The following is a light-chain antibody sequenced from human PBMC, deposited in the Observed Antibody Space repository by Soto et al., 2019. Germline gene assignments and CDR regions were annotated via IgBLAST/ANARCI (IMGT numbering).Light chain of an antibody. CDR3: SSYTSSSVYV. J-gene: IGLJ1*01. Sequence: QSALTQPASVSGSPGQSIAISCTGTSSDVGAYDFVSWYQQHPDKAPKLLIYEVSNRPSGVSNRFSGSKSGNTASLTISGLQAEDEADYYCSSYTSSSVYVFGTGTKVTVL. CDR2: EVS. V-gene: IGLV2-14*03. CDR1: SSDVGAYDF.